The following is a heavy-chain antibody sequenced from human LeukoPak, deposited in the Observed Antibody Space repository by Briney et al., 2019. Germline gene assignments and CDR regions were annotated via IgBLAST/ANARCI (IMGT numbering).Heavy chain of an antibody. V-gene: IGHV1-3*01. Sequence: ASVKVSCKASGYTFTNYAIHWVRQAPGQRLEWMGWINAGNGNTKYSPKFQGRVIITRDTSASTAYMELSSLRSEDTAVYYCARDLKQFGGWFDYWGQGTLVTVSS. D-gene: IGHD6-19*01. CDR1: GYTFTNYA. J-gene: IGHJ4*02. CDR3: ARDLKQFGGWFDY. CDR2: INAGNGNT.